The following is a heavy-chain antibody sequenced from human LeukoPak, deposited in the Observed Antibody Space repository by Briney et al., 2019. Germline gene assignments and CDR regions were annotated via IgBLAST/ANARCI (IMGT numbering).Heavy chain of an antibody. CDR2: INPSGGST. J-gene: IGHJ4*02. Sequence: GASVKVSCKASGYTITSYYMHWVRQAPGQGLEWMGIINPSGGSTSYAQKFQGRVTMTRDTSTSTVYMELSSLRSEDTAVYYCARDRPVNGYCSSTSCQWVFDYWGQGTLVTVSS. D-gene: IGHD2-2*01. CDR1: GYTITSYY. CDR3: ARDRPVNGYCSSTSCQWVFDY. V-gene: IGHV1-46*01.